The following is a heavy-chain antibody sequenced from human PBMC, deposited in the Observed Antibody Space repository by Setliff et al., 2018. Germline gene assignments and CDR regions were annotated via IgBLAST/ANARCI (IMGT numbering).Heavy chain of an antibody. Sequence: PSETLSLTCAVSGGSISSGGYSWSWIRQPPGKGLEWIGYIYHSGSTYYNPSLKSRVTISADTSKNEFSLRLRSVTAADTAVYYCARVRYKYCGGDCYSASFDYWGQGKLVTVSS. CDR2: IYHSGST. CDR3: ARVRYKYCGGDCYSASFDY. D-gene: IGHD2-21*01. J-gene: IGHJ4*02. CDR1: GGSISSGGYS. V-gene: IGHV4-30-2*01.